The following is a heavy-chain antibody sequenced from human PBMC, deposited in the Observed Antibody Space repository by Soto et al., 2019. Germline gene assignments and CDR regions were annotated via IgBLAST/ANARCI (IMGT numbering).Heavy chain of an antibody. D-gene: IGHD6-19*01. Sequence: SGPTLVNPTQTLTLTCTFSGFSLKTTGMCVGWIRQPPGKALEWLARIDWDDDKYYTTSLKTRLTISKDTSKNQVVLTVTNMDSVDTGTYLCARMKPDPYNSGYVHWGPGILVTVSS. CDR3: ARMKPDPYNSGYVH. CDR2: IDWDDDK. CDR1: GFSLKTTGMC. J-gene: IGHJ4*02. V-gene: IGHV2-70*11.